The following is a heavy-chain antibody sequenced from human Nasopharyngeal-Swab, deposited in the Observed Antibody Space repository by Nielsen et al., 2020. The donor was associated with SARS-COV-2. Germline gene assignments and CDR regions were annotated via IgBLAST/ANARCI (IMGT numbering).Heavy chain of an antibody. CDR2: ISSSGSTI. J-gene: IGHJ4*02. CDR3: ATDGDQYYYGSGSYGY. V-gene: IGHV3-11*04. D-gene: IGHD3-10*01. CDR1: GFTFSDYY. Sequence: GESLKISCAASGFTFSDYYMSWIRQAPGKGLEWVSHISSSGSTISHTDSVEGRFTISRDNAKNSLYLQLNSLRAEDTAVYYCATDGDQYYYGSGSYGYWGQGTPVTVSS.